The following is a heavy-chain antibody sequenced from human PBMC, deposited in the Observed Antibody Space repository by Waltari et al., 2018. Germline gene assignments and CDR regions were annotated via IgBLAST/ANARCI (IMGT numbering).Heavy chain of an antibody. CDR2: ISYDGSNK. CDR1: GFTFSSYG. V-gene: IGHV3-30*18. D-gene: IGHD2-2*01. CDR3: AKEGCSSTSCYFYYYYYGMDV. Sequence: QVQLVESGGGVVQPGRSLRLSCAASGFTFSSYGMHWVRQAPGKGLEWVAVISYDGSNKHYADSVKGRFTISRDNSKNTLYLQMNSLRAEDTAVYYCAKEGCSSTSCYFYYYYYGMDVWGQGTTVTVSS. J-gene: IGHJ6*02.